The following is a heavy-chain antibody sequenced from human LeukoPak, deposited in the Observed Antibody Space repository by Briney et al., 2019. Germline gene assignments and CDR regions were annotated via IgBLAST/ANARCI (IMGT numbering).Heavy chain of an antibody. V-gene: IGHV3-23*01. J-gene: IGHJ3*02. Sequence: GGSLRLSCAASGFIFSSCAMSWARQAPGKGLEWVSSISGSGDNTYDADSVKGRFTISRDNSKNTLYLQMNSLRAEDTAVYYCAKRVAATWHAFDIWGQGTMVTVSS. D-gene: IGHD2-15*01. CDR1: GFIFSSCA. CDR3: AKRVAATWHAFDI. CDR2: ISGSGDNT.